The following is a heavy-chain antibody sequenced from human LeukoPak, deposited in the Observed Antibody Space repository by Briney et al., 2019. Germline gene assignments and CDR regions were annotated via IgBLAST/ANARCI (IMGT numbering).Heavy chain of an antibody. D-gene: IGHD2-15*01. Sequence: ASVKVSCKASGYTFTGYYMHWVRQAPGQGLEWMGWINPNSGGTNYAQKFQGRVTMTRDTSISTAYMELSRLRSDDTAVYYCARAEIRVYCSGGSCYPSFDYWGQGTLVTVSS. CDR2: INPNSGGT. CDR1: GYTFTGYY. V-gene: IGHV1-2*02. J-gene: IGHJ4*02. CDR3: ARAEIRVYCSGGSCYPSFDY.